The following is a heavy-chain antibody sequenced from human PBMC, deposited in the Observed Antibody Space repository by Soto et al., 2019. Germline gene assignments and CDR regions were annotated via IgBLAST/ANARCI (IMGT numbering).Heavy chain of an antibody. CDR1: GGTFSSYA. D-gene: IGHD5-18*01. V-gene: IGHV1-69*06. J-gene: IGHJ6*02. CDR3: ASRIIQLWLEGYYYGMDV. Sequence: EASVKVSCKASGGTFSSYAISWVRQAPGQGLEWMGGIIPIFGTANYAQKFQGRVTITADKSTSTAYMELSSLRSEDTAVYYCASRIIQLWLEGYYYGMDVWGQGTTVTVSS. CDR2: IIPIFGTA.